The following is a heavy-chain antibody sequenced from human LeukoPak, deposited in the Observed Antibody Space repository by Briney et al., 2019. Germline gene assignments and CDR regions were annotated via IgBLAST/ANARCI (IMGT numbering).Heavy chain of an antibody. V-gene: IGHV4-4*02. CDR3: AREGGPYRPLDY. CDR1: GGSITNTNY. J-gene: IGHJ4*02. CDR2: VNLQVST. Sequence: PSETLSLTCGVSGGSITNTNYWTWVRQPPGKGLEWIGEVNLQVSTNYNPSLMGRVAISVDKSENHISLQLTSVTAADTAVYYCAREGGPYRPLDYSGQGTLVTVSS.